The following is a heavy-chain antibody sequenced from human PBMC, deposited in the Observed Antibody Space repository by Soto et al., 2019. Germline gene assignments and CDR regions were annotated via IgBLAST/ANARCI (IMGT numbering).Heavy chain of an antibody. CDR2: IWYDGSNK. D-gene: IGHD6-25*01. J-gene: IGHJ6*03. V-gene: IGHV3-33*01. CDR3: ARGDSSGWGYYYYYYMDV. CDR1: GFTFSSYG. Sequence: QVQLVESGGGVVQPGRSLRLSCAASGFTFSSYGMHWVRQAPGKGLEWVAVIWYDGSNKYYADSVKGRFTISRDNSKNTLYLQRNSLRAEDTAVYYCARGDSSGWGYYYYYYMDVWGKGTTVTVSS.